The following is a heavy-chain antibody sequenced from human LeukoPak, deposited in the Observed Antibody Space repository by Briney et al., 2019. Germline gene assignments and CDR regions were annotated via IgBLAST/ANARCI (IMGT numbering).Heavy chain of an antibody. CDR3: AQGVCSGGSCHFDY. D-gene: IGHD2-15*01. Sequence: SETLSLICTVSGGAVSHYYWSWIRQSPGKGLEWIGYIHHSGSTNYNPSLKSRVIMSVDTSKNQFSLKLSSVTAADTAVYYCAQGVCSGGSCHFDYWGQGTLVTVSS. CDR1: GGAVSHYY. V-gene: IGHV4-59*02. CDR2: IHHSGST. J-gene: IGHJ4*02.